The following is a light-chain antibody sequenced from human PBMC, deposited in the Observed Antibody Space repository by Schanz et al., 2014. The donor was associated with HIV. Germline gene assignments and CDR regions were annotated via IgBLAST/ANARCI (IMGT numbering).Light chain of an antibody. CDR3: ATWDDSLRALV. CDR2: RDN. V-gene: IGLV1-47*01. CDR1: SSNIGKNT. Sequence: QSVLTQPPSASGTPGQRVTISCSGGSSNIGKNTVNWYQQFPGAAPKLLIYRDNQRPSGVPDRFSGSKSGTSASLAISGLRSEDEADYYCATWDDSLRALVFGGGTKLTVL. J-gene: IGLJ3*02.